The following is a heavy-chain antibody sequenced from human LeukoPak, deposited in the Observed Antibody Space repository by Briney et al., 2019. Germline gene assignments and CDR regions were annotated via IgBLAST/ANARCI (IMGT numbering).Heavy chain of an antibody. V-gene: IGHV4-59*01. CDR2: IYYSGST. J-gene: IGHJ4*02. CDR1: GGSISSYY. D-gene: IGHD6-19*01. CDR3: ARDGSSGWIDY. Sequence: SETLSLTCTVSGGSISSYYWSWIRQPPGKGLEWIGYIYYSGSTNYNPSLKSRVTISVDTSKNQFSLKLSSVTAADTAVYHCARDGSSGWIDYWGQGTLVTVSS.